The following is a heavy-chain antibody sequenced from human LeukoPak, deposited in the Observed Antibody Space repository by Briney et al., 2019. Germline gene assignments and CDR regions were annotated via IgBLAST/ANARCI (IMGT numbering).Heavy chain of an antibody. J-gene: IGHJ4*02. V-gene: IGHV4-59*12. Sequence: SETLSLTCTVSGGSISSYYWSWIRQPPGKGLEWIGYIYHSGSTYYNPSLKSRVTISVDRSKNQFSLKLSSVTAADTAVYYCARDSPTIQIDYWGQGTLVTVSS. CDR2: IYHSGST. CDR1: GGSISSYY. CDR3: ARDSPTIQIDY. D-gene: IGHD3-3*01.